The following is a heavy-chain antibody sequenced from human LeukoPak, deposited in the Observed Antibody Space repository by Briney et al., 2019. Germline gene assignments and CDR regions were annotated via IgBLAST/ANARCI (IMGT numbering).Heavy chain of an antibody. CDR3: ARAARPRDWFDP. V-gene: IGHV4-38-2*02. J-gene: IGHJ5*02. D-gene: IGHD6-6*01. Sequence: SETLSLTCTVSGYSISSGYYWGWIRQPPGKGLEWIGSIYHSGSTYYNPSLKSRVTISVDTSKNQFSLKLSSVTAADTAVYYCARAARPRDWFDPWGQGTLVTVSS. CDR2: IYHSGST. CDR1: GYSISSGYY.